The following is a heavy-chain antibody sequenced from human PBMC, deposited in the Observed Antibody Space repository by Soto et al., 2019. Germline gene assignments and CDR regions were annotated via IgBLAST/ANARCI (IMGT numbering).Heavy chain of an antibody. Sequence: GGSLRLSCVASGFTFISSFMGWIRQAPGKGLEWVANINQDGGVTYYVDSVEGRFTISRDNTKDSLYLQMNSLRGEDKAIYYCARYYRGSGRNFFDYWGQGPPVTVSS. J-gene: IGHJ4*02. V-gene: IGHV3-7*03. CDR2: INQDGGVT. D-gene: IGHD6-19*01. CDR3: ARYYRGSGRNFFDY. CDR1: GFTFISSF.